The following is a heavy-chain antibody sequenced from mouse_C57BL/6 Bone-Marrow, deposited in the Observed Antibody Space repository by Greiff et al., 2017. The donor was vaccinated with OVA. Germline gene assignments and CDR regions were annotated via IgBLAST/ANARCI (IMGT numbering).Heavy chain of an antibody. CDR3: ARIGDYDLYYAMDY. D-gene: IGHD2-4*01. CDR2: IYPGDGDT. Sequence: QVQLQQSGPELVKPGASVKISCKASGYAFSSSWMNWVKQRPGKGLEWIGRIYPGDGDTNYNGKFKGRATLTADKSSSTAYMQLSSLTSEDSAVYFCARIGDYDLYYAMDYWGQGTSVTVSS. V-gene: IGHV1-82*01. CDR1: GYAFSSSW. J-gene: IGHJ4*01.